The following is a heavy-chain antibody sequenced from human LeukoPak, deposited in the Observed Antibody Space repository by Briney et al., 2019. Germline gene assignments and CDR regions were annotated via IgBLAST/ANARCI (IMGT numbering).Heavy chain of an antibody. J-gene: IGHJ5*02. Sequence: SETLSLTCAVYGGSFSGYYWSWIRQPPGKGLEWIGEINHSGSTNYNPSLKSRVTTSVDTSKNQFSLKLSSVTAADTAVYYCARTYSSGWYPWFDPWGQGTLVTVSS. CDR2: INHSGST. D-gene: IGHD6-19*01. CDR1: GGSFSGYY. V-gene: IGHV4-34*01. CDR3: ARTYSSGWYPWFDP.